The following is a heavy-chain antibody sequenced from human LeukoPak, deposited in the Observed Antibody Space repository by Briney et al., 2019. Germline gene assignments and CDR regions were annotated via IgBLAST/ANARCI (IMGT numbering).Heavy chain of an antibody. Sequence: GGSLRLSCAASGFTFSTYAMNWVRRAPGKGLEWVSAVSGSGGSTYYADSVKGRFTISRDNSKNTLYLQMNSLRAEDTAVYNCAKDLRQSYVGIFDIWGQGTMVTVSS. CDR2: VSGSGGST. J-gene: IGHJ3*02. V-gene: IGHV3-23*01. D-gene: IGHD6-13*01. CDR1: GFTFSTYA. CDR3: AKDLRQSYVGIFDI.